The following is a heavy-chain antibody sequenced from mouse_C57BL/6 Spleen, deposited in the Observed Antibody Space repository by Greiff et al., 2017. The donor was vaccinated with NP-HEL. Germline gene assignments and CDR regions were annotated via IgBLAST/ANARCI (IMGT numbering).Heavy chain of an antibody. J-gene: IGHJ3*01. CDR2: ISYDGSN. Sequence: EVKLLESGPGLVKPSQSLSLTCSVPGYSITSGYYWNWIRQFPGNKLEWMGYISYDGSNNYNPSLKNRISITRDTSKNQFFLKLNSVTTEDTATYYCAREGTGPWFAYWGQGTLVTVSA. CDR3: AREGTGPWFAY. D-gene: IGHD4-1*01. V-gene: IGHV3-6*01. CDR1: GYSITSGYY.